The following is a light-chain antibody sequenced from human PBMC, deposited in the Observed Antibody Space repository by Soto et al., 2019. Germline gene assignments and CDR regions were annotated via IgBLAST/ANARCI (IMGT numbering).Light chain of an antibody. Sequence: QSVLTQPHSGSGAPGPKVTISCTGGSSNIGAGYDVNWYQQLPGTAPKLLISGISDRPSGVPDRFSGSKSGTSASLAITGLQAEDETDYYCQSFDSGLSVYVFGTGTKVTVL. V-gene: IGLV1-40*01. CDR3: QSFDSGLSVYV. CDR1: SSNIGAGYD. CDR2: GIS. J-gene: IGLJ1*01.